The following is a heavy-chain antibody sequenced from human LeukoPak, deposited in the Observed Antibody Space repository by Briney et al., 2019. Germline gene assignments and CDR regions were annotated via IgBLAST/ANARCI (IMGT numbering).Heavy chain of an antibody. CDR2: INSDGSST. D-gene: IGHD1-1*01. CDR3: TRGGLEPVDF. J-gene: IGHJ4*02. Sequence: QPGGSLRLSCATSGFTFSTYWMHWVRQAPGKGLVWVSRINSDGSSTSYADSVKGRFTISGDNAKNTLYLQMNSLRADDTAVYYCTRGGLEPVDFWGQGTLVTVSS. CDR1: GFTFSTYW. V-gene: IGHV3-74*01.